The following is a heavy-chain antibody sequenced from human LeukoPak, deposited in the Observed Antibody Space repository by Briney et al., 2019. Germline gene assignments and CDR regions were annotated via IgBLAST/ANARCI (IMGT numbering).Heavy chain of an antibody. J-gene: IGHJ4*02. Sequence: SQTLSLTCTVSGGSISSGGYYWSWIRQHPGKGLEWIGYIYYSGSTYYNPSLKSRVTISVDTSKNQFSLRLSSVTAADTAVYYCARENVDAFYDYWGQGTLVTVSS. CDR3: ARENVDAFYDY. D-gene: IGHD2-8*01. V-gene: IGHV4-31*03. CDR1: GGSISSGGYY. CDR2: IYYSGST.